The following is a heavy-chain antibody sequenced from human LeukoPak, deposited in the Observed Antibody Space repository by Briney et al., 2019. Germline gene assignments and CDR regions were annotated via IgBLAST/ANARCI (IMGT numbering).Heavy chain of an antibody. J-gene: IGHJ4*02. D-gene: IGHD6-19*01. Sequence: EASVKVSCKASGYTSTSYDINWVRQATGQGLEWMGWMNPNSGNTGYAQKFQGRVTMTRNTSISTAYMELSSLRSEDTAVYYCARGGSSGWYVFTDYWGQGTLVTVSS. V-gene: IGHV1-8*01. CDR3: ARGGSSGWYVFTDY. CDR1: GYTSTSYD. CDR2: MNPNSGNT.